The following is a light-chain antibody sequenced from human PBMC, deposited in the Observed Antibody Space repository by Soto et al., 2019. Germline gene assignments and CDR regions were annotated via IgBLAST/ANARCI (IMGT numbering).Light chain of an antibody. J-gene: IGKJ1*01. V-gene: IGKV3-20*01. CDR1: ERVASNY. CDR3: QQYGGSPWT. CDR2: GAS. Sequence: EVVLTQSPGTLSLSAGERSTLFCRASERVASNYLAWYQQKHGQAPRXXIYGASSRATGIPDRFSGSGSGTDLTITISRLEPEDFEVFYCQQYGGSPWTFGQGTKVDIK.